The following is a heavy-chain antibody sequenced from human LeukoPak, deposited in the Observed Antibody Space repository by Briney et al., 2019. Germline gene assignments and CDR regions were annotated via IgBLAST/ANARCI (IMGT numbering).Heavy chain of an antibody. CDR3: AKDYYSGSGSYCFDY. J-gene: IGHJ4*02. Sequence: PGGSLRLSCAASGFTFSSYDMHWVRQAPGKGLEWVAVISYDGSNKYYADSVKGRFTISRDNSKNTLYLQMNSLRAEDSAVYYCAKDYYSGSGSYCFDYWGQGTLVTVSS. CDR1: GFTFSSYD. CDR2: ISYDGSNK. D-gene: IGHD3-10*01. V-gene: IGHV3-30*18.